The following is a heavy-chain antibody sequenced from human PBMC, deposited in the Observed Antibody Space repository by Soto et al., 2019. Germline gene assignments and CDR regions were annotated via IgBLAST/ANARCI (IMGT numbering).Heavy chain of an antibody. V-gene: IGHV3-23*01. Sequence: EVQLLESGGGLVQPGGSLRLSCAASGFTCSSYAMSWVRQAPGKGLEWVSAISGSGGSTYYADSVKGRFTISRDNSKNRLYLPVNSLRAEDTAVYYCAKITHSSSWYFAAFDIWGQGKMVTVSS. CDR1: GFTCSSYA. CDR3: AKITHSSSWYFAAFDI. D-gene: IGHD6-13*01. CDR2: ISGSGGST. J-gene: IGHJ3*02.